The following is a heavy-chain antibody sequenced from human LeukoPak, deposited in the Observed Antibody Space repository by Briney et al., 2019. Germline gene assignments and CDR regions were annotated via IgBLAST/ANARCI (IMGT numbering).Heavy chain of an antibody. CDR3: ASRRAVRGASGY. J-gene: IGHJ4*02. D-gene: IGHD3-10*01. Sequence: GGSLRLSCAASGFTFSSYGMHWVRQAPGKGLEWVSYISSSGSTIYYADSVKGRFTISRDNAKNSLYLQMNSLRAEDTAVYYCASRRAVRGASGYWGQGTLVTVSS. V-gene: IGHV3-48*04. CDR2: ISSSGSTI. CDR1: GFTFSSYG.